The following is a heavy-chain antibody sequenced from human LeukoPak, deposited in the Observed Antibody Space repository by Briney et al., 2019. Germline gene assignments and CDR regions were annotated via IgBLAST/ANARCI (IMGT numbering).Heavy chain of an antibody. CDR3: ARDVGTSGWHTFDY. D-gene: IGHD6-19*01. CDR2: TYYRSKWYT. V-gene: IGHV6-1*01. Sequence: SQTLSLTCDISGESVSSKNGAWNWIRQSPSRGLEWLGRTYYRSKWYTDYAVSMNGRITISPDTSKNQFSLQLNSVTPDDTAVYYGARDVGTSGWHTFDYWGQGTLVTVSS. CDR1: GESVSSKNGA. J-gene: IGHJ4*02.